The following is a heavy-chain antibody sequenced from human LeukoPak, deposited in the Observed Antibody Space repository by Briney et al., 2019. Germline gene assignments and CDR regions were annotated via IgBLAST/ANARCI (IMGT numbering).Heavy chain of an antibody. CDR3: ARGYSLDY. Sequence: SQTLSLTCTVSGGSISSGDYYWRCIRQPPGKGLEWIGYIYYSGSTYYTPSLRGRVTISVDTSKNQFSLNLSSVTAADTAVYYCARGYSLDYWGQGTLVTVSS. CDR2: IYYSGST. D-gene: IGHD5-18*01. J-gene: IGHJ4*02. CDR1: GGSISSGDYY. V-gene: IGHV4-30-4*01.